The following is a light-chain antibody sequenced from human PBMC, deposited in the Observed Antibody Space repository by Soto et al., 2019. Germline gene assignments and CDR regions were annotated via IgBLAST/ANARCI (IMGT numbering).Light chain of an antibody. Sequence: DIQMTQSPSSLSASVGDRVTITCRASQSISSYLNWYQHKPGKAPKLLIYAASSLQSGVPSRFSGSGSGTDFTLTISSLQPEDFATYYCQQSYSTPPTFGQGTKV. CDR1: QSISSY. CDR3: QQSYSTPPT. J-gene: IGKJ1*01. CDR2: AAS. V-gene: IGKV1-39*01.